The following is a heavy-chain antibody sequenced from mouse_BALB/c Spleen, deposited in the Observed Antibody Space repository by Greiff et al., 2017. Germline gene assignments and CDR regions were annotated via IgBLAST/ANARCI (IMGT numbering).Heavy chain of an antibody. D-gene: IGHD1-1*01. J-gene: IGHJ4*01. CDR1: GFTFSSFG. CDR2: ISSGSSTI. Sequence: DVMLVESGGGLVQPGGSRKLSCAASGFTFSSFGMHWVRQAPEKGLEWVAYISSGSSTIYYADTVKGRFTISRDNPKNTLFLQMTSLRSEDTAMYYCARSKNYGYAMDYWGQGTSVTVSS. V-gene: IGHV5-17*02. CDR3: ARSKNYGYAMDY.